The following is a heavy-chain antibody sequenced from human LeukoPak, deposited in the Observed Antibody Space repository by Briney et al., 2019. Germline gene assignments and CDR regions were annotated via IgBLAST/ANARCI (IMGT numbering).Heavy chain of an antibody. J-gene: IGHJ3*02. CDR3: ARGRNSGSSLDI. Sequence: ASVTVSCKASGYTFTGYYIHWVRQAPGQGLEWMGWIYPYSGDTNYAQNFQGRVTMTRDTSISTAYMELSSLKSDDTAVYYCARGRNSGSSLDIWGQGTMLTVSS. D-gene: IGHD6-6*01. V-gene: IGHV1-2*02. CDR2: IYPYSGDT. CDR1: GYTFTGYY.